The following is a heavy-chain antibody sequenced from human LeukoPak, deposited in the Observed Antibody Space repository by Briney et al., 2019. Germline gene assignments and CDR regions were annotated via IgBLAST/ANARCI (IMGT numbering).Heavy chain of an antibody. CDR1: GFTFSDYW. CDR3: ATDSRIVGATGASDI. J-gene: IGHJ3*02. CDR2: IQDHGSEK. Sequence: GGSLRLSCAASGFTFSDYWLTWVRQAPGRGLEWVASIQDHGSEKHYVDSVKGRFTISRDNAKNSLYLQMNSLRAEDTAVYYCATDSRIVGATGASDIWGQGTMVTVSS. V-gene: IGHV3-7*01. D-gene: IGHD1-26*01.